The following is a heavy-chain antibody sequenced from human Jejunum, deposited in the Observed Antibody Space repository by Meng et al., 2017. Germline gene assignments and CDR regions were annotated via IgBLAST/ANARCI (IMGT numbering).Heavy chain of an antibody. CDR1: GFTFSNYY. J-gene: IGHJ3*01. Sequence: GESLKISCAASGFTFSNYYLHWVRHTPGTGLMWVSRINTDGSGTSYADSVKGRFTISRDNAKNTLYLQMNSLKTEDTAVYHCTDGRNLWGQGTVVTVSS. CDR2: INTDGSGT. CDR3: TDGRNL. V-gene: IGHV3-74*01. D-gene: IGHD4-23*01.